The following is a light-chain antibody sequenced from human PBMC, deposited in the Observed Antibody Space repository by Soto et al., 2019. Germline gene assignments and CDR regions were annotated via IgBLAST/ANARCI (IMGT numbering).Light chain of an antibody. CDR2: SSN. Sequence: QSAVTQPPSASGTPGQRVTISCSGSSSNIGSNVVCWYQQLPGTAPKLLIYSSNQRPSGVPDRFSGSKSGTSASLAISGLQSEDEADYYCATWDDSLKNWVFGGGTKHTVL. J-gene: IGLJ3*02. V-gene: IGLV1-44*01. CDR3: ATWDDSLKNWV. CDR1: SSNIGSNV.